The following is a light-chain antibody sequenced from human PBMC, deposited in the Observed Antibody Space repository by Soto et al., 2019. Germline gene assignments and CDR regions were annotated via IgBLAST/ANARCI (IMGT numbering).Light chain of an antibody. CDR2: DAY. CDR1: QGISNY. J-gene: IGKJ3*01. V-gene: IGKV1-27*01. Sequence: DIQMTQSPSSLSASVGDRVTITYRASQGISNYLAWYQQKPGKVPKLLISDAYTLQSGVPSRFSGSGSGTDFTLTISSLHPEDVATYYCQNYKSAPLLTFGPGTKVDLK. CDR3: QNYKSAPLLT.